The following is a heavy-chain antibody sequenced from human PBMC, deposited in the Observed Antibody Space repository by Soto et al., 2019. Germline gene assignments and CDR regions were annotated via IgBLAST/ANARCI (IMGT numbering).Heavy chain of an antibody. D-gene: IGHD2-15*01. Sequence: ASVKVSCKASGYTFTGYYMHWVRQAPGQGLEWMGWINPNSGGTNYAQKLQGRVTMTRDTSISTAYMELSRLRSDDTAVYYCARAGYCSGGSCYSVWFDPWGQGTLVTVSS. CDR3: ARAGYCSGGSCYSVWFDP. CDR2: INPNSGGT. CDR1: GYTFTGYY. V-gene: IGHV1-2*02. J-gene: IGHJ5*02.